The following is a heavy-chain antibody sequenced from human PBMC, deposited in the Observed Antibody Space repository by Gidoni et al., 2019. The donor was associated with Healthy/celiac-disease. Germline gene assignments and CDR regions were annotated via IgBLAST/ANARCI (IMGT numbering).Heavy chain of an antibody. CDR2: ILPILGIA. CDR1: GGTFSSYT. CDR3: ARTRNSGSYGSLDY. J-gene: IGHJ4*02. D-gene: IGHD1-26*01. Sequence: QVQLVQSGAEVKKPGSSVKVSCKASGGTFSSYTISWVRQAPGQGLEWMGRILPILGIANYAQKFQGRVTITADKSASTAYMELSSLRSEDTDVYYCARTRNSGSYGSLDYWGQGTLVTVSS. V-gene: IGHV1-69*02.